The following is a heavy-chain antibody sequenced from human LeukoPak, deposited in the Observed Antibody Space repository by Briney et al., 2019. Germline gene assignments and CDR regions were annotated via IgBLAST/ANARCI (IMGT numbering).Heavy chain of an antibody. J-gene: IGHJ4*02. D-gene: IGHD6-13*01. Sequence: GGSLRRSCAASGFTFSSYAMHWVRQAPGKGLEWVAVISYDGSNKYYADSVKGRFTISRDNSKNTLYLQMNSLRAEDTAVYYCAREESWSFDYWGQGTLVTVSS. CDR3: AREESWSFDY. CDR2: ISYDGSNK. V-gene: IGHV3-30-3*01. CDR1: GFTFSSYA.